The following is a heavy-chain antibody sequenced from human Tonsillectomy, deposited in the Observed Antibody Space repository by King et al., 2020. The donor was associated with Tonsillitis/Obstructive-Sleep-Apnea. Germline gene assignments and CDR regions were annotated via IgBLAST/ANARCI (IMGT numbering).Heavy chain of an antibody. CDR1: GYTFTSYG. Sequence: VQLVESGAEVKKPGASVKVSCKASGYTFTSYGISWVRQAPGQGLEWMGWISAYNGNTNYAQQLQGRVTMTTDTPTSTAYIELRSLRSDDTAVYYCARGGALVYYEVVFDIWGRGTMVTVSS. V-gene: IGHV1-18*01. CDR2: ISAYNGNT. D-gene: IGHD3-3*01. CDR3: ARGGALVYYEVVFDI. J-gene: IGHJ3*02.